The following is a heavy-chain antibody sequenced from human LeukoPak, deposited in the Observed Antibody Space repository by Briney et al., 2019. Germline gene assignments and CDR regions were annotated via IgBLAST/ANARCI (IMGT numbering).Heavy chain of an antibody. CDR2: ISRSGGCT. Sequence: GGSLRLSCAASGFTFSSYAMSWVRQAPGKGLEWVSAISRSGGCTYYVDSVKGRFTISRDNSRNTLYLQMSTLRAEDTAVYYCAKDQDVVVVAPFNYWGQGTLVTVSS. CDR1: GFTFSSYA. J-gene: IGHJ4*02. CDR3: AKDQDVVVVAPFNY. V-gene: IGHV3-23*01. D-gene: IGHD2-15*01.